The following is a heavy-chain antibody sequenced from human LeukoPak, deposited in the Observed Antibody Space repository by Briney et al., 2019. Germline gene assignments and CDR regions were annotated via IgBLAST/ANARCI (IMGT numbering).Heavy chain of an antibody. Sequence: SETLSLTCTVSGGSISNGSYYWGWIRQPPGKGLEWIGSTYYSGSTYYNPSLKRRVTISVDTSKNQFSLKVRSVTAADTAVYYCARHLIVEPPGPPRRLPNWFDPWGQGTLVTVSS. CDR1: GGSISNGSYY. CDR2: TYYSGST. J-gene: IGHJ5*02. D-gene: IGHD2-15*01. V-gene: IGHV4-39*01. CDR3: ARHLIVEPPGPPRRLPNWFDP.